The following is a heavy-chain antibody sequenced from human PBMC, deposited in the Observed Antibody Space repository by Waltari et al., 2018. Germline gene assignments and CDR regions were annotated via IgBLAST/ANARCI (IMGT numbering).Heavy chain of an antibody. V-gene: IGHV3-9*01. J-gene: IGHJ6*02. CDR2: ISWNSGSI. Sequence: EVQLVESGGGLVQPGRSLRLSCAASGFTFDDYAMHWVRQAPGKGLEWVSGISWNSGSIGYEDAVKGRFTISRDNAKNSLYMQMNSVRAEDRALYYCGKGEERRYYYYGMDVWDQGTTVTVS. D-gene: IGHD1-1*01. CDR3: GKGEERRYYYYGMDV. CDR1: GFTFDDYA.